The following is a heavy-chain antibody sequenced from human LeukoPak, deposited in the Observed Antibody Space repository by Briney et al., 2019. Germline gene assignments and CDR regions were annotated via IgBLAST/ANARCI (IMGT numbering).Heavy chain of an antibody. J-gene: IGHJ3*02. CDR2: IYYSGST. D-gene: IGHD3-10*01. V-gene: IGHV4-31*03. Sequence: SETLSLTCTASGGSISSGGHYWSWIRQHPGKGLEWIGYIYYSGSTYYNPSLKSRVTISVDTSKNQFSLKLSSVTAADTAVYYCARDPRFTSGSSDAFDIWGQGTMVTVSS. CDR1: GGSISSGGHY. CDR3: ARDPRFTSGSSDAFDI.